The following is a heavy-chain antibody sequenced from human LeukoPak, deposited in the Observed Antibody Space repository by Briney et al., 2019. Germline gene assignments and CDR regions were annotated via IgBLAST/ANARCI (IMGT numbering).Heavy chain of an antibody. V-gene: IGHV3-30*01. D-gene: IGHD2-2*01. CDR2: ISYDGSNK. J-gene: IGHJ4*02. CDR1: GFTFSSYA. Sequence: GRSLRLSCAASGFTFSSYAMHWVRQAPGKGLEWVAVISYDGSNKYYADSVKGRFTISRDNSKNTLYLQRNSLRAEDTAVYYCAREERYCSSTSCSYYFDYWGQGTLVTVSS. CDR3: AREERYCSSTSCSYYFDY.